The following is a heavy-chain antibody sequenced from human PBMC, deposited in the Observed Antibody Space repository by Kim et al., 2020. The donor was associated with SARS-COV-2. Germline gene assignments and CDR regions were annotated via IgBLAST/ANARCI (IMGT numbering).Heavy chain of an antibody. CDR3: ASSSTSSRWYEIDY. Sequence: EQKFQGRVTMTGDTSTSTVYMELSSLRSEDTAVYYCASSSTSSRWYEIDYWGKGTLVTVSS. D-gene: IGHD6-13*01. J-gene: IGHJ4*02. V-gene: IGHV1-46*01.